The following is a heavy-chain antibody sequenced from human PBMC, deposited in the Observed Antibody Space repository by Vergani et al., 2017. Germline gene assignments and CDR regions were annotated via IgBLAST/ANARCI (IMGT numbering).Heavy chain of an antibody. D-gene: IGHD3-3*01. CDR3: ARSYYDFWSGSVDY. CDR1: GFSLSTSGVG. CDR2: IYWNDDK. J-gene: IGHJ4*02. Sequence: QITLKESGPTLVKPTQTLTLTCTFSGFSLSTSGVGVGWIRQPPGKALEWLALIYWNDDKRYSPSLKSRLTITKDTSKNQVVLTMTNMDPVDPATYYCARSYYDFWSGSVDYWGQGTLVTVSS. V-gene: IGHV2-5*01.